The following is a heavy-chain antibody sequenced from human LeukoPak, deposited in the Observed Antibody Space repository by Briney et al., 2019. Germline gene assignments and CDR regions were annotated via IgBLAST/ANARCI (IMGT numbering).Heavy chain of an antibody. V-gene: IGHV3-23*01. CDR1: GFTFSSYA. J-gene: IGHJ4*02. CDR3: TRAGTLGVTSSSGY. Sequence: GGSLRLSCAASGFTFSSYAMSWVRQAPGKGLEWVSAISGSGGSTYYADSVKGRFTISRDNSKNTLYLQMNSLRSDDTAVYYCTRAGTLGVTSSSGYWGQGTLVTVSS. D-gene: IGHD2-2*01. CDR2: ISGSGGST.